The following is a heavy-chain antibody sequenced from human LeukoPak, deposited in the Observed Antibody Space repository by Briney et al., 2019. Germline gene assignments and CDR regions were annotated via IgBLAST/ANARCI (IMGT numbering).Heavy chain of an antibody. V-gene: IGHV4-39*01. Sequence: PSETLSLTCTVSGGSISSTTYYWGWIRQPPGKGLEWIGSIYYSGSTYYNPSLKSRVTISVDTSKKQFSLRLSSVTAADTAVYYCASRYGDYGLYYFDYWGQGTLVTVPS. CDR2: IYYSGST. CDR1: GGSISSTTYY. CDR3: ASRYGDYGLYYFDY. D-gene: IGHD4-17*01. J-gene: IGHJ4*02.